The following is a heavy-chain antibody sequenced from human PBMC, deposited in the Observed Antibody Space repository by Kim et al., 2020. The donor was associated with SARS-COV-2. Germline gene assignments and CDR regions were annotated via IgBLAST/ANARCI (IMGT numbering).Heavy chain of an antibody. V-gene: IGHV3-7*03. Sequence: GGSLRLSCAASGFTFSSYWMSWVRQAPGKGLEWVANIKQDGSEKYYVDSVKGRFTISRDNAKNSLYLQMNSLRAEDTAVYYCARDVVVPAAIRNIGYWGQGTLVTVSS. J-gene: IGHJ4*02. CDR1: GFTFSSYW. CDR2: IKQDGSEK. CDR3: ARDVVVPAAIRNIGY. D-gene: IGHD2-2*01.